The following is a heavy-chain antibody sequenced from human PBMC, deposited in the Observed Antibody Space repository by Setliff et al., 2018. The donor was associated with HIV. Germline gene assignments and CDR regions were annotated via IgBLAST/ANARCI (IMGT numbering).Heavy chain of an antibody. CDR3: ATRLLGYSGLNY. CDR1: GYSFTSLW. CDR2: IFPDDSDT. J-gene: IGHJ4*02. Sequence: GESLKISCKGSGYSFTSLWIGWVRQIPGKGLEWMGVIFPDDSDTRVSPPFQGQVTISADKSIRTTYLQWSTLKASDTAIYYCATRLLGYSGLNYWGQGTSVTVSS. V-gene: IGHV5-51*01. D-gene: IGHD5-12*01.